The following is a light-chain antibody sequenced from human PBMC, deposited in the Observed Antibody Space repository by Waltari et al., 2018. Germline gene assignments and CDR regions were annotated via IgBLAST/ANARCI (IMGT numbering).Light chain of an antibody. V-gene: IGLV1-44*01. Sequence: QSVLTQPPSASGTPGQRVTISCSGSSSNIGSNTVNWYQQLPGTTPKLLSYDNDQRPSGVPDRFSGSKSGTSASLAISGLQSEDESDYYCAAWDDSLNGFWVFGGGTKLTVL. J-gene: IGLJ3*02. CDR2: DND. CDR3: AAWDDSLNGFWV. CDR1: SSNIGSNT.